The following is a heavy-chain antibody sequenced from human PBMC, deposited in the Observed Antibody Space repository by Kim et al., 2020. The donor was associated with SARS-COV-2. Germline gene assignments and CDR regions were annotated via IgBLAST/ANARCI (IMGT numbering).Heavy chain of an antibody. CDR1: GFTFSSYA. V-gene: IGHV3-30*04. CDR2: ISYDGSNK. Sequence: GGSLRLSCAASGFTFSSYAMHWVRQAPGKGLEWVAVISYDGSNKYYADSVKGRFTISRDNSKNTLYLQMNSLRAEDTAVYYCARVGGSHYWGQGTLVTVSS. D-gene: IGHD3-10*01. CDR3: ARVGGSHY. J-gene: IGHJ4*02.